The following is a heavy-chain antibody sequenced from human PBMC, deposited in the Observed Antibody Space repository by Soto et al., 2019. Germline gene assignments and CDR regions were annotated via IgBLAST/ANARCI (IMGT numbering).Heavy chain of an antibody. CDR3: ARGRVAVAGTGLDY. CDR1: GGSINSGGYY. Sequence: SETLSLTCTVSGGSINSGGYYWSWIRQHPGKGLEWIGYIYYSGSTYDNPSLKSRVTISVDTSKNQFSLKLSSVTAADTAVYYCARGRVAVAGTGLDYWGQGTLVTVSS. D-gene: IGHD6-19*01. V-gene: IGHV4-31*03. CDR2: IYYSGST. J-gene: IGHJ4*02.